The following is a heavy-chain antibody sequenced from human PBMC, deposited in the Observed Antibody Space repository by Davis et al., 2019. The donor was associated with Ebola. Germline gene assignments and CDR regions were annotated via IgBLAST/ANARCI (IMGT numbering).Heavy chain of an antibody. D-gene: IGHD3-10*01. CDR2: VYNSGTT. CDR3: ARGWFGGLLYGGWYFDL. CDR1: GGSISSYY. V-gene: IGHV4-59*12. J-gene: IGHJ2*01. Sequence: MPSETLSLTCSVSGGSISSYYWNWIRQSPGKGLEWIGYVYNSGTTYYSPSLKSRVTISVDRSKNQFSLKLSSVTAADTAVYYCARGWFGGLLYGGWYFDLWGRGTLVTVSS.